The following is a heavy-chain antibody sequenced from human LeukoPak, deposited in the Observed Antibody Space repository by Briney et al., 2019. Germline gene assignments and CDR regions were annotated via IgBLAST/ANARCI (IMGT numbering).Heavy chain of an antibody. CDR2: IRYDGVDT. J-gene: IGHJ3*01. CDR1: GFTFSSSG. V-gene: IGHV3-30*02. Sequence: GGSLRLSCAASGFTFSSSGMHWVRQAPGKGLEWVAFIRYDGVDTFYVDSVKGRFTISGDNSKNTLYLQMNSLRPEDTAVYYCAKDLGVWGQGTMVTVSS. CDR3: AKDLGV.